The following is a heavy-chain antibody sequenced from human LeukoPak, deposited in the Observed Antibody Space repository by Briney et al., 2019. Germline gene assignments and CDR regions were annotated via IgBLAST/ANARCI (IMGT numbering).Heavy chain of an antibody. Sequence: GVLRLSCAASGFTFRSYWMSWVRQAPGKGLEWVANIKQDGSEKYYVDSVKGRFTISRDNAKNSLYLQMNSLRAEDTAMYYCARDDHTSSSNWGQGTLVTVSS. D-gene: IGHD5-18*01. CDR3: ARDDHTSSSN. CDR2: IKQDGSEK. CDR1: GFTFRSYW. V-gene: IGHV3-7*05. J-gene: IGHJ4*02.